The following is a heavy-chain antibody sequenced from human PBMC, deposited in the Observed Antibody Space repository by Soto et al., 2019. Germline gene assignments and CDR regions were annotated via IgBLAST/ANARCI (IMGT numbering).Heavy chain of an antibody. J-gene: IGHJ4*02. D-gene: IGHD3-9*01. CDR2: ISYDGSNK. Sequence: QVQLVESGGGVVQPGRSLRLSCAASGFTFSSYGMHWVRQAPGKGLEWVAVISYDGSNKYYADSVKGRFTISRDNSKNTLYLHMNSLRAEDTAVYYCAKVGSAGYYVRDDYWGQGTLVTVSS. CDR3: AKVGSAGYYVRDDY. CDR1: GFTFSSYG. V-gene: IGHV3-30*18.